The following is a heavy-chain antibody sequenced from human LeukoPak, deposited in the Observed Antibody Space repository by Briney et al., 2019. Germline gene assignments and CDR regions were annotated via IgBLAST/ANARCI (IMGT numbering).Heavy chain of an antibody. D-gene: IGHD4-17*01. J-gene: IGHJ4*02. Sequence: AGGSLRLSCAASRFTFSSYWMHWVRQAPGKGLVWVSRINSDGSSTSYADSVKGRFTISRDNAKNTLYLQMNSLRAEDTAVYYCAREGPYGDYTDWGQGTLVTVSS. CDR3: AREGPYGDYTD. V-gene: IGHV3-74*01. CDR1: RFTFSSYW. CDR2: INSDGSST.